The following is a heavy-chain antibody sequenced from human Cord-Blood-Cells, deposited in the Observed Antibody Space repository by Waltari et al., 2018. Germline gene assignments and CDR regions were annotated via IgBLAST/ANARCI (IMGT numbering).Heavy chain of an antibody. CDR3: ASYTYYDFWSGYFDY. CDR1: GGTFSSYA. V-gene: IGHV1-69*01. J-gene: IGHJ4*02. CDR2: IIPIFGTA. D-gene: IGHD3-3*01. Sequence: QVQLVQSGAAVKKPGSSVKVSCKASGGTFSSYAISWVRQAPGQGLAGMGGIIPIFGTANYAQKFQGRVTITADESTSTAYMELSSLRSEDTAVYYCASYTYYDFWSGYFDYWGQGTLVTVSS.